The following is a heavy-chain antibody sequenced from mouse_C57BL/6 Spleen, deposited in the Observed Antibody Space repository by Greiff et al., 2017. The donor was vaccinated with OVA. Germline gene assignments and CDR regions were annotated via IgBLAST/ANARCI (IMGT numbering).Heavy chain of an antibody. J-gene: IGHJ2*01. CDR3: ARDRGDYDEGGFDY. Sequence: EVKLVESEGGLVQPGSSMKLSCTASGFTFSDYYMAWVRQVPEKGLEWVANINYDGSSTYYLDSLKSRFIISRDNAKNILYLQMSSLKSEDTATYYCARDRGDYDEGGFDYWGQGTTLTVSS. CDR2: INYDGSST. CDR1: GFTFSDYY. V-gene: IGHV5-16*01. D-gene: IGHD2-4*01.